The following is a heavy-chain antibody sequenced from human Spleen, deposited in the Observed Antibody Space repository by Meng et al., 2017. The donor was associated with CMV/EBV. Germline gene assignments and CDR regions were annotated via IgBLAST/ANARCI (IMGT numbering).Heavy chain of an antibody. CDR3: ARGGLRYSSSWPFDY. CDR2: IYTSGST. Sequence: VRLQSSCPGLVKPAEPLSLTCTVSGGSISSYYWSWIRQPAGKGLEWIGRIYTSGSTNYNPSLKSRVTMSVDTSKNQFSLKLSSVTAADTAVYYCARGGLRYSSSWPFDYWGQGTLVTVSS. J-gene: IGHJ4*02. CDR1: GGSISSYY. D-gene: IGHD6-13*01. V-gene: IGHV4-4*07.